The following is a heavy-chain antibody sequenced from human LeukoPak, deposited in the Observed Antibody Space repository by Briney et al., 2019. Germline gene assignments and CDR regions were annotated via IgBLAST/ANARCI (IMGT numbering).Heavy chain of an antibody. D-gene: IGHD6-13*01. CDR2: ISGSGGST. J-gene: IGHJ4*02. V-gene: IGHV3-23*01. Sequence: PGGSLRLSCAASGFTFSSYAMSWVRQAPGNGLEWVSAISGSGGSTYYADSVKGRFTISRDNSKNTLYLQMNSLRAEDTAVYYCAKPYSSTRKGGFDYWGQGTLVTVSS. CDR1: GFTFSSYA. CDR3: AKPYSSTRKGGFDY.